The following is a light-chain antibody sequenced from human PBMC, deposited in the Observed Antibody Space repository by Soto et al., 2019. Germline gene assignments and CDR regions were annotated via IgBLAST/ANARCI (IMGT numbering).Light chain of an antibody. CDR3: QPSYSTPWT. CDR1: QSISSY. J-gene: IGKJ1*01. Sequence: DIQMTQSPSSLSASVGDRVTITCRASQSISSYLNWYQQKPGKAPKLLIYAASSFQSGVPSRFSGSGSGTDFTITISSLQPEDFATYYCQPSYSTPWTFGQGTKVEIK. V-gene: IGKV1-39*01. CDR2: AAS.